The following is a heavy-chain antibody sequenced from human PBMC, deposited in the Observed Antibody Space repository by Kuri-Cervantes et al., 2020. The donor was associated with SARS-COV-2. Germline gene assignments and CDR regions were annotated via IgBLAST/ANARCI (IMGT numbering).Heavy chain of an antibody. V-gene: IGHV3-74*01. CDR1: GFTFSSYW. J-gene: IGHJ5*02. CDR2: INNDGSST. Sequence: GESLKISCAASGFTFSSYWMHWVRQAPGMGLGWVSRINNDGSSTSYADFVKGRVTISRDNAKNTAYLQIHSLRADDTAVYYCARHDSLKSWGQGTLVTVSS. CDR3: ARHDSLKS. D-gene: IGHD3-3*01.